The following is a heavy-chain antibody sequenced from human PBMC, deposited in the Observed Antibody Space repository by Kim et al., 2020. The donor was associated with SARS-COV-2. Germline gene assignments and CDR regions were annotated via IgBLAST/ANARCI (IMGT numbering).Heavy chain of an antibody. CDR3: ARVLGYSYGPFYFDY. CDR2: IYYSGST. D-gene: IGHD5-18*01. J-gene: IGHJ4*02. V-gene: IGHV4-59*13. CDR1: GGSISSYY. Sequence: SETLSLTCTVSGGSISSYYWSWIRQPPGKGLEWIGYIYYSGSTNYNPSLKSRVTISVDTSKNQFSLKLSSVTAADTAVYYCARVLGYSYGPFYFDYWGQGTLVTVSS.